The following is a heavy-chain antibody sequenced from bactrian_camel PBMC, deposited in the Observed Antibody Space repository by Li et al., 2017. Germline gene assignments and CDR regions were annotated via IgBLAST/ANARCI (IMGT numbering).Heavy chain of an antibody. J-gene: IGHJ4*01. CDR3: GTMACTAG. CDR1: GFTTSSYY. Sequence: HVQLVESGGGLVQPGGSLRLSCAASGFTTSSYYMSWVRQAPRKGLEWVSSFYTGGGSTYVADSVKGRFTISRDNAKNTLYLQLNSLKTEDTAMYYCGTMACTAGWGQGTQVTVS. CDR2: FYTGGGST. D-gene: IGHD1*01. V-gene: IGHV3-2*01.